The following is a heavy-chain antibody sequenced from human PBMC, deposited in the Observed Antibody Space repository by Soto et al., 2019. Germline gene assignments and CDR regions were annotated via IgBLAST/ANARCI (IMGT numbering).Heavy chain of an antibody. CDR1: GFTFSSYW. CDR3: ARPLGWRDAYDI. V-gene: IGHV3-7*01. D-gene: IGHD2-21*01. CDR2: IHQNGGQR. Sequence: GGSLRLSCAASGFTFSSYWMSWLRQVPGKGLEWVANIHQNGGQRYYVDSIKGRFTISRDNAENSLYLQMSRLRVEDTAIYYCARPLGWRDAYDIWGQGTMVTVSS. J-gene: IGHJ3*02.